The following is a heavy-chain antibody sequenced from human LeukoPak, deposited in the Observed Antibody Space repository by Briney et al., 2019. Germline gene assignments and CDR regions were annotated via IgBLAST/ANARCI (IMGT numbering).Heavy chain of an antibody. D-gene: IGHD3-10*01. J-gene: IGHJ4*02. CDR1: GYSISSGYY. Sequence: SETLSLTCTVSGYSISSGYYWGWIRQPPGKGLEWIGSIYHSGSPYYNPSLKSRVTISVDTSKNQFSLKLSSVTAADTAVYYCAREKGYMVRGKLGYWGQGTLVTVSS. CDR2: IYHSGSP. CDR3: AREKGYMVRGKLGY. V-gene: IGHV4-38-2*02.